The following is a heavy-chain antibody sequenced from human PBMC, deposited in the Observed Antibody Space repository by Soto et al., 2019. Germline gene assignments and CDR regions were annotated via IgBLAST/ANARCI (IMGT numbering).Heavy chain of an antibody. D-gene: IGHD2-8*01. Sequence: QVNLVQFGGEVKKPGASVKVACEASGYSFTSYGISWVRQAPGQGLEWMGWISAYNGDTEYAQKFQGRVTVTTDTATTTAYMELTSLRSDDTAVYFCARDRKYSKYCANDCGHYFDYCGQGTLVTVSS. V-gene: IGHV1-18*04. CDR3: ARDRKYSKYCANDCGHYFDY. J-gene: IGHJ4*02. CDR1: GYSFTSYG. CDR2: ISAYNGDT.